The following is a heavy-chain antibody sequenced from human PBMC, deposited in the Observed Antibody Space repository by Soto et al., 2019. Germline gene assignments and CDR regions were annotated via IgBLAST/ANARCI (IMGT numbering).Heavy chain of an antibody. V-gene: IGHV3-33*01. CDR1: GFTFSSYG. Sequence: GGSLRLSCAASGFTFSSYGMHWVRQAPGKGLEWVAVIWYDGSNKYYADSVKGRFTISRDNSKNTLYLQMNSLRAEDTAVYYCARDFSEWYQKYYGMDVWGQGTTVTVSS. J-gene: IGHJ6*02. CDR2: IWYDGSNK. D-gene: IGHD2-2*01. CDR3: ARDFSEWYQKYYGMDV.